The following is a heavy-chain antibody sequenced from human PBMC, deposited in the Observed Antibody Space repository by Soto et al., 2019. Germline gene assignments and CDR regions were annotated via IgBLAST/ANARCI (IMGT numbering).Heavy chain of an antibody. V-gene: IGHV3-7*03. J-gene: IGHJ3*02. D-gene: IGHD2-2*01. CDR3: ARDARRVGRSGFDI. Sequence: EVQLVESGGGLVQPGGSLRLSCTASGFTFSDYWMTWVREAPGKGLEWVANVKQDGTEQYYVDSVRGRFTLSRDNAKNSLYLHMNSLRADDTAVYYCARDARRVGRSGFDIWGQGTRVTVSA. CDR1: GFTFSDYW. CDR2: VKQDGTEQ.